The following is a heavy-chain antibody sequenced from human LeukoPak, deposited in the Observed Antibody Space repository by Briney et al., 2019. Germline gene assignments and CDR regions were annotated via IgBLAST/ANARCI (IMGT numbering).Heavy chain of an antibody. CDR1: GGSISSSSYY. V-gene: IGHV4-39*07. CDR2: IYTSGST. J-gene: IGHJ4*02. Sequence: PSETLSLTCTVSGGSISSSSYYWGWIRQPPGKGLEWIGRIYTSGSTNYNPSLKSRVTMSVDTSKNQFSLKLSSVTAADTAVYYCARDTSYGAGACDYWGQGTLVTVSS. D-gene: IGHD1-26*01. CDR3: ARDTSYGAGACDY.